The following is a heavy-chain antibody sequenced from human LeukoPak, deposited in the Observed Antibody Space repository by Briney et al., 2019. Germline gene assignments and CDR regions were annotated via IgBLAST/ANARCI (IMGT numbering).Heavy chain of an antibody. CDR3: ARILTIFGVVIPSYYFDY. Sequence: GSLRLSCAASGFTFSSYAMSWVRQPPGKGLEWIGSIYYSGSTYYNPSLKSRVTISVDTSKNQFSLKLSSVTAADTAVYYCARILTIFGVVIPSYYFDYWGQGTLVTVSS. J-gene: IGHJ4*02. D-gene: IGHD3-3*01. V-gene: IGHV4-39*01. CDR2: IYYSGST. CDR1: GFTFSSYA.